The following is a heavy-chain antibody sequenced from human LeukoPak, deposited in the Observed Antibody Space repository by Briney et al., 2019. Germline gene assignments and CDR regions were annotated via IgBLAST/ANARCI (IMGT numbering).Heavy chain of an antibody. CDR1: GFTFSSYA. D-gene: IGHD6-19*01. J-gene: IGHJ4*02. CDR3: AKDLDSGWYDPII. CDR2: ISGSGSST. V-gene: IGHV3-23*01. Sequence: PGGSLRLSCAASGFTFSSYAMSWVLQAPGKGLEWVSAISGSGSSTYYADSVKGRFTISRDNSKNTLYLQMNSLRAEDTAVYYCAKDLDSGWYDPIIWGQGTLVTVSS.